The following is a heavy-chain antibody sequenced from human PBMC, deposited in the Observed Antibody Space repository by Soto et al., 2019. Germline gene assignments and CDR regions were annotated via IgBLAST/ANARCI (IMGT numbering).Heavy chain of an antibody. CDR3: AKDSGVLMVYAPYGMDV. V-gene: IGHV4-34*01. CDR1: GGSFSCYY. D-gene: IGHD2-8*01. Sequence: SETLSLTCAVYGGSFSCYYWTWIRQPPGTGLEWIGEINHSGSTNYNPSLKSRVTISVDTSKNQFSLKLTSVTAADTAVYYCAKDSGVLMVYAPYGMDVWGQGTTVTVSS. J-gene: IGHJ6*02. CDR2: INHSGST.